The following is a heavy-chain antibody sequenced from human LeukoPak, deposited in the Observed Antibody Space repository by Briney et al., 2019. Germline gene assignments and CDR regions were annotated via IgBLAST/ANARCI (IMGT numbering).Heavy chain of an antibody. CDR3: ARVSSGYEPDY. Sequence: SETLSLTCTVSGGSISSYYRSWIRQPPGKGLEWIGYIYYSGSTNYNPSLKSRVTISVDTSKNQFSLKLSSVTAADTAVYYCARVSSGYEPDYWGQGTLVTVSS. J-gene: IGHJ4*02. V-gene: IGHV4-59*01. D-gene: IGHD5-12*01. CDR2: IYYSGST. CDR1: GGSISSYY.